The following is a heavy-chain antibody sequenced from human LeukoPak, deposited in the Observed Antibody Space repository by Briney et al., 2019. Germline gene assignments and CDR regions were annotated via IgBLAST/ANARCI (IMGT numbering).Heavy chain of an antibody. CDR2: ISHSGST. Sequence: SETLSLTCSVYGGSFSDYYWSWIRQPPGKGLEGMGEISHSGSTKVHPSLNRRVTISVDTSRNQCSLNLTSVTAADTAVYYCARAGLSIFGMITPNWFDPWGQGTLVSVSS. CDR1: GGSFSDYY. D-gene: IGHD3-3*01. CDR3: ARAGLSIFGMITPNWFDP. J-gene: IGHJ5*02. V-gene: IGHV4-34*01.